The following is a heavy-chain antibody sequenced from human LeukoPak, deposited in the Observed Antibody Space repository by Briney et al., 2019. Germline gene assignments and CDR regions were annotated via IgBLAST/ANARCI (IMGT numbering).Heavy chain of an antibody. CDR2: ISSSSSTI. CDR1: GFTFSSYS. Sequence: GGSLRLSCAASGFTFSSYSLTWVRQAPGKGLEWVSYISSSSSTIYYADSVKGRFTISRDNAKNSLYLQMNSLRAEDTAVYYCAKAEAAAGDSSGDWFDPWGQGTLVTVSS. D-gene: IGHD6-13*01. J-gene: IGHJ5*02. CDR3: AKAEAAAGDSSGDWFDP. V-gene: IGHV3-48*01.